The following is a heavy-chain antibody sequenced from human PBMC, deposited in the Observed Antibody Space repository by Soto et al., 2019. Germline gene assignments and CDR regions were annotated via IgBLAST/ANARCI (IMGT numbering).Heavy chain of an antibody. J-gene: IGHJ4*02. CDR1: GGSISSSSYY. CDR3: ARPGQERGQIFDY. Sequence: QLQLQESGPGLVKPSETLSLTCTVSGGSISSSSYYWGWIRQPPGKGLEWIGSIYYSGSTYYNPSLKSRVTISVDTSKNQFSLKLSSVTAADTAVYYCARPGQERGQIFDYWGQGTLVTVSS. CDR2: IYYSGST. V-gene: IGHV4-39*01.